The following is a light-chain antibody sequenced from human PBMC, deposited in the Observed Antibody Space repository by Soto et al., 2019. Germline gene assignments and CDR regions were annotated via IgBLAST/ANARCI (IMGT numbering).Light chain of an antibody. CDR1: SSDVGGYDY. V-gene: IGLV2-8*01. Sequence: QSVLTQPPSASGSPGRSVTISCTGTSSDVGGYDYVSWFQQHPGKAPKLIIYEVTKRPSGVPDRFSASKSGNTAPLTVSGLQAEDEADYCCSSYTSSSTLFGTGTKVTVL. CDR2: EVT. J-gene: IGLJ1*01. CDR3: SSYTSSSTL.